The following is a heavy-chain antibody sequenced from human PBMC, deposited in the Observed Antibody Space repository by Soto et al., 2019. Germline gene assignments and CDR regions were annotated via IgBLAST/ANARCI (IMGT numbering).Heavy chain of an antibody. CDR2: VNPSGGHT. Sequence: QVQLMQSGAEVKKPGASVKVSCKASGDTITDYYIHWVRQAPGQGLEWMGTVNPSGGHTTYAQHFLGRVTMTRDTSTSTLYMELTSLTSDDTAIYYCARGRHVVVVTAALDYWGQGTLVTVSS. V-gene: IGHV1-46*01. D-gene: IGHD2-21*02. CDR3: ARGRHVVVVTAALDY. CDR1: GDTITDYY. J-gene: IGHJ4*02.